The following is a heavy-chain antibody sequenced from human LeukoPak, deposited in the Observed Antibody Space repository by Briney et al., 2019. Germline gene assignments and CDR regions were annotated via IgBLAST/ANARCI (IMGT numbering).Heavy chain of an antibody. CDR1: GFTFSSYA. Sequence: GGSLRLSCAASGFTFSSYAMSWVRQAPGKGLEWVSAISGSGGSTYYADSVKGRFTISRDNSKNTLYLQMNSLRAEDTAVYYCAKWNKDIVGDYYYMDVWGKGTTVTVSS. V-gene: IGHV3-23*01. D-gene: IGHD1-26*01. CDR3: AKWNKDIVGDYYYMDV. CDR2: ISGSGGST. J-gene: IGHJ6*03.